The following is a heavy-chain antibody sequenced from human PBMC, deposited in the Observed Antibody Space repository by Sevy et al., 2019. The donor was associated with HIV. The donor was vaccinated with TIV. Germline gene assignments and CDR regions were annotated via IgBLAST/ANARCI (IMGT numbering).Heavy chain of an antibody. Sequence: GGSLRLSCAASGFTFSSYEMNWVRQAPGKGLEWVSYISSSGSTIYYADSVKGRFTMSRDNAKNSLYLQMNSLRAEDTAVYYCARVWLVGATKSGAFDIWGQGTMVTVSS. CDR3: ARVWLVGATKSGAFDI. V-gene: IGHV3-48*03. CDR2: ISSSGSTI. D-gene: IGHD1-26*01. J-gene: IGHJ3*02. CDR1: GFTFSSYE.